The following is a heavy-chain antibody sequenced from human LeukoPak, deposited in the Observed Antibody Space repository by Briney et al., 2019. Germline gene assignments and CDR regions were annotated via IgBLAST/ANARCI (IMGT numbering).Heavy chain of an antibody. CDR2: ISGSGGSP. D-gene: IGHD3-22*01. V-gene: IGHV3-23*01. CDR3: AKDRETYDTSGYYFVRIFTHFHY. Sequence: GGSLRLSCAASRFTFRSYAMSWVRQAPGKGLEWVSAISGSGGSPYYADSVKGRFTISRDNSKNTLYLQMNSLRVEDTAVYYCAKDRETYDTSGYYFVRIFTHFHYWGQGTLVTVSS. CDR1: RFTFRSYA. J-gene: IGHJ4*02.